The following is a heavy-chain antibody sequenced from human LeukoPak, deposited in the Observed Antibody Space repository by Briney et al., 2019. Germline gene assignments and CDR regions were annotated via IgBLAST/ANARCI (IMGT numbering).Heavy chain of an antibody. J-gene: IGHJ4*02. V-gene: IGHV3-23*01. Sequence: GGSLRLSCEGSAFIFSGHWMNWVRQTPGKGLEWVSAISGSGGSTYYADSVKGRFTISRDNSKNTLYLQMNSLRAEDTAVYYCAKDDHDILTGYSPGGFDYWGQGTLVTVSS. CDR2: ISGSGGST. CDR1: AFIFSGHW. CDR3: AKDDHDILTGYSPGGFDY. D-gene: IGHD3-9*01.